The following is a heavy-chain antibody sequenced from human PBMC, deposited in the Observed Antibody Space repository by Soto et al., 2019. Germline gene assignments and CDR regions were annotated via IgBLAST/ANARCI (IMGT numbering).Heavy chain of an antibody. CDR1: GCTFSDYY. V-gene: IGHV3-11*06. Sequence: QVQLVESGGGLVKPGGSLRLSCAASGCTFSDYYMTWIRQAPGKGLEWVSKISSSSSYTNYADSVKGRFTVSRDNAKNSLYLQLNRLRAEDTAVYYCARVWRTQYSTSWGYYFDSWGQGTKVTVSS. D-gene: IGHD6-6*01. CDR3: ARVWRTQYSTSWGYYFDS. J-gene: IGHJ4*02. CDR2: ISSSSSYT.